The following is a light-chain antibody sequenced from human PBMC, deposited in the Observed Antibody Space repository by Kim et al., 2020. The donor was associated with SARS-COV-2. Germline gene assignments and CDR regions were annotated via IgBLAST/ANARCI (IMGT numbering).Light chain of an antibody. J-gene: IGKJ1*01. CDR1: HTVSSSY. Sequence: ERATLSGRASHTVSSSYLAWYQQKPDQAPRLLMYGTSKRATGIPDRFSGSGSGSGTDFTLTINRLEPEDFAVYYCQQYDTSPSWTFGPGTKVDIK. CDR3: QQYDTSPSWT. V-gene: IGKV3-20*01. CDR2: GTS.